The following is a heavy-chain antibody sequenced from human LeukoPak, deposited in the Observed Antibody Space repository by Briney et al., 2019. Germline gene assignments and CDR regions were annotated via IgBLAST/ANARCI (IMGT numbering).Heavy chain of an antibody. V-gene: IGHV4-39*07. Sequence: SETLSLTCSVSGGSLRSFSYFWGWIRLPPGKGLEWIGSVSNSGSIYYNPSLDSRASISMDTTKNEVYLKLNYVTAADTAVYFCARDGMSGIFDSRGQGILVAVSS. J-gene: IGHJ4*02. D-gene: IGHD1-1*01. CDR3: ARDGMSGIFDS. CDR1: GGSLRSFSYF. CDR2: VSNSGSI.